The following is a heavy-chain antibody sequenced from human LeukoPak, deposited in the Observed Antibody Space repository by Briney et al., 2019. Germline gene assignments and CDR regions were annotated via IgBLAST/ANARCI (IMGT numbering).Heavy chain of an antibody. CDR1: GGTFSSYA. CDR3: ARVTFGGSYSVEGFDY. D-gene: IGHD1-26*01. V-gene: IGHV1-69*04. J-gene: IGHJ4*02. CDR2: IIPILGIA. Sequence: SVKVSCKASGGTFSSYAISWVRQAPGQGLEWMGRIIPILGIANYAQKFQGRVTITADKSTSTAYMELSSLRSEDTAVYYCARVTFGGSYSVEGFDYWGQGTLVTVSS.